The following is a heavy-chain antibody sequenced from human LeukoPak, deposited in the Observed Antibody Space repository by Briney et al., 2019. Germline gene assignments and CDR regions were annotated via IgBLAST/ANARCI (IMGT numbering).Heavy chain of an antibody. V-gene: IGHV3-23*01. Sequence: GGALRLSRAGSRFSHREYAINGVGQSPGRGLAGVCAISASGDSTFHADSLMGRYTISRDNSNKTLFLQMKSLRVGDTAVYYCAKGPGSSPRVNMDVWGQGTTVIVSS. CDR2: ISASGDST. J-gene: IGHJ6*02. CDR1: RFSHREYA. CDR3: AKGPGSSPRVNMDV. D-gene: IGHD6-13*01.